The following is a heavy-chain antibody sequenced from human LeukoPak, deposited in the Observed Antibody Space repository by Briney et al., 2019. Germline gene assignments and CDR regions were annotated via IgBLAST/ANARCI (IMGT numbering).Heavy chain of an antibody. CDR3: ARGGILEWLLYPFDY. CDR2: INPNSGGT. V-gene: IGHV1-2*02. CDR1: GYTFTSYY. Sequence: GASVKVSCKASGYTFTSYYMHWVRQAPGQGLEWMGWINPNSGGTNYAQKFQGRVTMTRDTSISTAYMELSRLRSDDTAVYYCARGGILEWLLYPFDYWGQGTLATVSS. D-gene: IGHD3-3*01. J-gene: IGHJ4*02.